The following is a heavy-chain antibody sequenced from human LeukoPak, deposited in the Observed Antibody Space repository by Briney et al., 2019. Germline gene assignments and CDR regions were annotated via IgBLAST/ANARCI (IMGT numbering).Heavy chain of an antibody. V-gene: IGHV1-2*02. CDR3: FDY. J-gene: IGHJ4*02. Sequence: ASVKVSSKTSGYIFTAYDIHWVRQAPGQGLEWMGWINPSNGDTVVAQKFQDRVTMTRDTSISTAYMDLSSLRSDDSAVYPYFDYWGQGTLFIVSS. CDR1: GYIFTAYD. CDR2: INPSNGDT.